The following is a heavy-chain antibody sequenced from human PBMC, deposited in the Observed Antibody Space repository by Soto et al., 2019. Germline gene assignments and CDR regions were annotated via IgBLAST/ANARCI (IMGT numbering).Heavy chain of an antibody. CDR1: GASISSSNW. CDR3: ASRPRGGINWNDVDGSA. D-gene: IGHD1-1*01. Sequence: QVQLQESGPGLVKPSGTLSLTCAVSGASISSSNWWTWVRQPPGKGLEWIGEIYHSGSTNYNPSLNTRVTISVDKYNNQFSLNLNSVTAADTAVYYCASRPRGGINWNDVDGSAWGQGTLVTVSS. J-gene: IGHJ5*02. CDR2: IYHSGST. V-gene: IGHV4-4*02.